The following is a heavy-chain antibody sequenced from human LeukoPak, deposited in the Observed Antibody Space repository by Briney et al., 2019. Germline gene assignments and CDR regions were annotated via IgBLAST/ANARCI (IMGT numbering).Heavy chain of an antibody. J-gene: IGHJ6*02. CDR3: ARDGIAARTSGMDV. Sequence: ASVKVSRKASAYTFTNCDISWVRQAPGQGLEWMGWISAYSGDTNYAQKVQGRVTMTTDTSTSTAYMELRSLRSDDTAVYYCARDGIAARTSGMDVWGQGTTVTVSS. CDR1: AYTFTNCD. CDR2: ISAYSGDT. D-gene: IGHD6-6*01. V-gene: IGHV1-18*01.